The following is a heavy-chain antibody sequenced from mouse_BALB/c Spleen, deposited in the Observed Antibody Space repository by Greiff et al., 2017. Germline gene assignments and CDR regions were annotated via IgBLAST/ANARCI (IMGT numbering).Heavy chain of an antibody. CDR1: GFTFSDYY. Sequence: EVNVVESGGGLVKPGGSLKLSCAASGFTFSDYYMYWVRQTPEKRLEWVATISDGGSYTYYPDSVKGRFTISRDNAKNNLYLQMSSLKSEDTAMYYCARGDYGYEPYAMDYWGQGTSVTVSS. CDR2: ISDGGSYT. CDR3: ARGDYGYEPYAMDY. J-gene: IGHJ4*01. V-gene: IGHV5-4*02. D-gene: IGHD1-2*01.